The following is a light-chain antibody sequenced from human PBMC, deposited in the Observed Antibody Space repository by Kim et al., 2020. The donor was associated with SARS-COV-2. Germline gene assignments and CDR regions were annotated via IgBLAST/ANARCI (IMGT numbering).Light chain of an antibody. CDR1: ESVRKNY. CDR3: QQYCGSPRG. J-gene: IGKJ3*01. CDR2: GAS. Sequence: EIVLTQSPGTLSLSPGERATLSCRASESVRKNYLAWYQQKPGQAPRLLIYGASSRAPGIPDRFSGSGSGTDFTLTISSLEPDDFAVYFCQQYCGSPRGFGPGTKVDIK. V-gene: IGKV3-20*01.